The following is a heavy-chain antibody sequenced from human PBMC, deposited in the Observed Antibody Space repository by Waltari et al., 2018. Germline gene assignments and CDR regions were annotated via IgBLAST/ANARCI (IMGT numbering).Heavy chain of an antibody. CDR2: TTSSGSST. Sequence: EVQLVESGGGLVQPGGSVRLSCEASGVSFSNYEMSWVRQAPGKGLEWLSYTTSSGSSTQYANSVRGRFTISRDNAKNSLYLQLNNLGAEDTAVYYCARNRKIIAAGWGRDLDYWGQGTLVIVSS. CDR3: ARNRKIIAAGWGRDLDY. V-gene: IGHV3-48*03. D-gene: IGHD6-13*01. J-gene: IGHJ4*02. CDR1: GVSFSNYE.